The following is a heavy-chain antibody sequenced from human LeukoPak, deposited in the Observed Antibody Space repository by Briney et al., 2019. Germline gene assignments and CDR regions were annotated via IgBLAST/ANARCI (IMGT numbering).Heavy chain of an antibody. D-gene: IGHD4-17*01. J-gene: IGHJ3*02. V-gene: IGHV4-34*01. CDR1: GGSFSGYY. CDR3: ARATRPTVTRGKVAFDI. CDR2: INHSGST. Sequence: SETLSLTCAVYGGSFSGYYWSWIRQPPGKGLEWIGEINHSGSTNYNPSLKSRVTISVDTSKNQFSLKLSSVTAADTAVYYCARATRPTVTRGKVAFDIWGQGTMVTVSS.